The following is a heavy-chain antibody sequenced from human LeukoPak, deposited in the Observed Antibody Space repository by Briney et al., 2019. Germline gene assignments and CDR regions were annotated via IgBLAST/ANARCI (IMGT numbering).Heavy chain of an antibody. CDR3: ARGVCTSSSCYAGDYGMDV. D-gene: IGHD2-2*01. J-gene: IGHJ6*02. Sequence: PSETLSLTCTVSGGSMSNYYWSWIRQPPGKGLEWIGYRFYSGSTNYNPSLKSRVNISLDTSKSQFSLKVSSVTAADTAVYYCARGVCTSSSCYAGDYGMDVWGQGTTVTVSS. CDR2: RFYSGST. V-gene: IGHV4-59*08. CDR1: GGSMSNYY.